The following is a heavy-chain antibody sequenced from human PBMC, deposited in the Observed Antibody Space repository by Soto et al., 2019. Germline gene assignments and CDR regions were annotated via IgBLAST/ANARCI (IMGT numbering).Heavy chain of an antibody. CDR3: AREIAARDWFDP. Sequence: SVKVSCKASGCTFSSYAISWVRQAPGQGLEWMGGIIPIFGTANYAQKFQGRVTITADESTSTAYMELSSLRSEDTAVYYCAREIAARDWFDPWGQGTLVTVSS. V-gene: IGHV1-69*13. D-gene: IGHD6-6*01. CDR2: IIPIFGTA. J-gene: IGHJ5*02. CDR1: GCTFSSYA.